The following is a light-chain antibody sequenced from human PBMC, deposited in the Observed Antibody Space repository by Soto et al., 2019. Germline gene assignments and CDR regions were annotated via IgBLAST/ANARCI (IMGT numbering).Light chain of an antibody. V-gene: IGLV2-8*01. CDR3: SSYAASNNFYFV. CDR2: EVT. CDR1: SSDVGGYNY. Sequence: QYALTQPPSASGSPGQSVTISCTGTSSDVGGYNYVSWYQQYPGRAPKLMIYEVTKRPSGVPDRFSGSKSGNTASLTVSGLQADDEADYYCSSYAASNNFYFVFGGGTKLTVL. J-gene: IGLJ3*02.